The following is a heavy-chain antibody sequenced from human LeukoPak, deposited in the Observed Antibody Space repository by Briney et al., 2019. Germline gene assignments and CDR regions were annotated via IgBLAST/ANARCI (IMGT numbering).Heavy chain of an antibody. Sequence: PGGSLRLSCAASGFTFSSYAMSWVRQAPGKGLEWVSAISGSGGSTYYADSVKGRFTISRDNSKNTLYLQMNSLRAKDTAVYYCAKGLTWDYDPPIWGQGTLVTVSS. D-gene: IGHD4-17*01. J-gene: IGHJ4*02. CDR1: GFTFSSYA. CDR3: AKGLTWDYDPPI. CDR2: ISGSGGST. V-gene: IGHV3-23*01.